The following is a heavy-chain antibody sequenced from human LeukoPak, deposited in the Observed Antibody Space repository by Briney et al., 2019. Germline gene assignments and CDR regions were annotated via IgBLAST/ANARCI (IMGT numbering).Heavy chain of an antibody. D-gene: IGHD2-21*02. CDR3: ARRRYCGADCSVDY. CDR2: ISGYNGIT. Sequence: ASVKVSCTASGYTFTTYGISWVRQAPGQGLGWMGWISGYNGITNYAQKVQGRVTMTTDTSTSTAYMELRSLRFDDTAVYYCARRRYCGADCSVDYWGQGTLVTVSS. J-gene: IGHJ4*02. V-gene: IGHV1-18*01. CDR1: GYTFTTYG.